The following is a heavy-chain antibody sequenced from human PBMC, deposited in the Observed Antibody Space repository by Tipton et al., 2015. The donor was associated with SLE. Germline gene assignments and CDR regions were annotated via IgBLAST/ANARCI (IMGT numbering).Heavy chain of an antibody. CDR1: GVSISTSRYY. CDR2: LYAGGST. V-gene: IGHV4-39*02. CDR3: AREAHATFDI. J-gene: IGHJ3*02. D-gene: IGHD2-2*01. Sequence: TLSLTCSVSGVSISTSRYYWGWIRQSPGQGLEWVGSLYAGGSTYFHPSLKSRASISADASKNHFSLKLNSVTAADTAVYYCAREAHATFDIWGPGAMVIVSS.